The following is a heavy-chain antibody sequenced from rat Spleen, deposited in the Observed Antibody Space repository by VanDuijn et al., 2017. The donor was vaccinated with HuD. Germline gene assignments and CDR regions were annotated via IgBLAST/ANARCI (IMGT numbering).Heavy chain of an antibody. D-gene: IGHD1-4*01. CDR2: ITTGGGNT. CDR1: GFTFSDYN. CDR3: AKETGYNSYFDY. Sequence: EVQLVESGEGLVQPGRSLKLSCAVSGFTFSDYNMAWVRQAPKKVLEWVASITTGGGNTYYRDSVKGRFTISRDNAKNTLYLQMDSLRSEDTATYYCAKETGYNSYFDYWGQGVMVTVSS. V-gene: IGHV5-25*01. J-gene: IGHJ2*01.